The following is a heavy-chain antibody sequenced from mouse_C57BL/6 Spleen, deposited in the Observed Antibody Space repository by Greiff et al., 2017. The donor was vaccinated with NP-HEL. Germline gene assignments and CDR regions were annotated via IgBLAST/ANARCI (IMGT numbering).Heavy chain of an antibody. Sequence: QVQLQQPGAELVMPGASVKLSCKASGYTFTSYWMHWVKQRPGQGLEWIGEIDPSDSYTNYNQKFKGKSTLTVDISSSTAYMQLSSLTSEDSAVYYCARGGNGNSYAMDYWGQGTSVTVSS. CDR2: IDPSDSYT. V-gene: IGHV1-69*01. CDR3: ARGGNGNSYAMDY. CDR1: GYTFTSYW. J-gene: IGHJ4*01. D-gene: IGHD2-1*01.